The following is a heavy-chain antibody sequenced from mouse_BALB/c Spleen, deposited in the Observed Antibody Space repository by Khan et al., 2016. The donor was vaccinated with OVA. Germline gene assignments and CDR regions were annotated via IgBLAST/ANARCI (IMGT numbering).Heavy chain of an antibody. CDR3: ARRNYFGYTFAY. CDR2: ISPGSGDT. J-gene: IGHJ3*01. CDR1: GYTFTDYY. V-gene: IGHV1-77*01. D-gene: IGHD1-2*01. Sequence: VQLQESGAELARPGASVKLSCKASGYTFTDYYINWVKQRTGQGLEWIGEISPGSGDTYYNEKFKGQATLTADKSSSTVYMQLSSLTAKATAVYFCARRNYFGYTFAYWGQGTLVTVSA.